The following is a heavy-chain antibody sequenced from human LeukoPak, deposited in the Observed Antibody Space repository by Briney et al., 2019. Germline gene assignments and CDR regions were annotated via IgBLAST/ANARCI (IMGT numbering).Heavy chain of an antibody. CDR3: ARLGIVPASIDY. J-gene: IGHJ4*02. CDR1: GGSISSSSYY. V-gene: IGHV4-30-4*08. D-gene: IGHD2-2*01. Sequence: SETLSLTCTVSGGSISSSSYYWGWIRQPPGKGLEWIGYIYYSGSTYYNPSLKSRVTISVDTSKNQFSLKLSSVTAADTAVYYCARLGIVPASIDYWGQGTLVTVSS. CDR2: IYYSGST.